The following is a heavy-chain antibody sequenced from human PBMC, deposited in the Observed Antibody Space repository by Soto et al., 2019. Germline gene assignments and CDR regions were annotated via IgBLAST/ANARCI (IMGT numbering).Heavy chain of an antibody. D-gene: IGHD4-17*01. V-gene: IGHV4-59*08. Sequence: QVQLQQSGPRLVKPSETLSLTCTVSSGPDRSHNWGWIRQPPGRGLEWIGYVYYTGDTAYNPSLRSRDSISADTSTNDISLTLSAVTAADTAVYYGVRQGIDYLHGLVDVWGQGTTVSVSS. J-gene: IGHJ6*02. CDR1: SGPDRSHN. CDR2: VYYTGDT. CDR3: VRQGIDYLHGLVDV.